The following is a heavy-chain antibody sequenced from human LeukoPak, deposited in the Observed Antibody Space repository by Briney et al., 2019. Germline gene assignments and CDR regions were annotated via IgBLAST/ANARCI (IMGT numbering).Heavy chain of an antibody. V-gene: IGHV4-39*01. CDR1: GGSISSRNYY. J-gene: IGHJ6*03. CDR2: IYYSGFT. CDR3: ASNYTSSWPDYYYMDV. D-gene: IGHD6-13*01. Sequence: PSETLSLTCAVSGGSISSRNYYWGWPRQPPGKGLEWIGHIYYSGFTYYNPSLRSRVTISADTSKHQFSLKLSSVTAADTAVYYCASNYTSSWPDYYYMDVWGKGTTVTVSS.